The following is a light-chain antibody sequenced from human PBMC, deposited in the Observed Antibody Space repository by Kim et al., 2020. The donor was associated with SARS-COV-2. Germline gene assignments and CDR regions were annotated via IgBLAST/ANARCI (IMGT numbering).Light chain of an antibody. CDR1: SSNIGSNT. CDR3: AAWDDSLNGVV. Sequence: GQRAPSSCSGSSSNIGSNTVNWYQQLPGTAPKLLIYSNNQRPSGVPDRFSGSKSGASASLAISGLQSEDEADYYCAAWDDSLNGVVFGGGTKLTVL. CDR2: SNN. V-gene: IGLV1-44*01. J-gene: IGLJ2*01.